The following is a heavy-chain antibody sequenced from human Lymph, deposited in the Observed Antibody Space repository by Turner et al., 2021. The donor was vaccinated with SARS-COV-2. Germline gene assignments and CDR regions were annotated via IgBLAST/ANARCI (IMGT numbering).Heavy chain of an antibody. CDR2: MNPNSGYT. V-gene: IGHV1-8*01. J-gene: IGHJ5*02. CDR3: AKGDGYQPHGLLDP. Sequence: QVQLVQSGAEVKKPGASVKVSCKASGYTFTSYDINWVRQATGQGLEWMGWMNPNSGYTGYAQKCQGRVTMTRNTSISTAYMELNSLTSDDTAVYYCAKGDGYQPHGLLDPWGQGTLVTVSS. CDR1: GYTFTSYD. D-gene: IGHD6-25*01.